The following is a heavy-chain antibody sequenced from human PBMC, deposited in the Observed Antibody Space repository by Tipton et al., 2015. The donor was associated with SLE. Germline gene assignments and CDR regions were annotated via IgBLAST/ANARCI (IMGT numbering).Heavy chain of an antibody. Sequence: QLVQSGAEVKKPGASVKVSCKASGYTFTSYGITWVRQAPGQGLEWMGWISANNGNTNYAQNFQARVSMTTDTSTSTAYMELRSLRSDDTAVYYCARDLTGGTFDAFDIWGQGTMVTVSS. D-gene: IGHD1-26*01. V-gene: IGHV1-18*01. J-gene: IGHJ3*02. CDR3: ARDLTGGTFDAFDI. CDR2: ISANNGNT. CDR1: GYTFTSYG.